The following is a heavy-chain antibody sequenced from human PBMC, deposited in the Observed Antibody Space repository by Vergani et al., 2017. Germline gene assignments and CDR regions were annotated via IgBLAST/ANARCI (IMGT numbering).Heavy chain of an antibody. Sequence: EVQLVESGGGLVKPGGSLRLSCAASGFTFSSYSMNWVRQAPGKGLEWVSSISSSSSYIYYADSVKGRFTISRDNAKNSLYLQMNSLRAEDTAVYYCARDQWYSYYYYGMDVWGQGTTVTVSS. D-gene: IGHD1-26*01. CDR2: ISSSSSYI. CDR3: ARDQWYSYYYYGMDV. V-gene: IGHV3-21*01. CDR1: GFTFSSYS. J-gene: IGHJ6*02.